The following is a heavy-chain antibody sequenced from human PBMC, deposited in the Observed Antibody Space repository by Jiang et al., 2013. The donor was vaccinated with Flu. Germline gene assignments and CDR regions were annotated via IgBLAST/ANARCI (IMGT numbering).Heavy chain of an antibody. D-gene: IGHD3-22*01. CDR2: IYYSGST. CDR3: AKQPYYYDSSGYYPEYYFDY. CDR1: GGSISSSSYY. V-gene: IGHV4-39*01. Sequence: ETLSLTCTVSGGSISSSSYYWGWIRQPPGKGLEWIGSIYYSGSTYYNPSLKSRVTISVDTSKNQFSLKLSSVTAADTAVYYCAKQPYYYDSSGYYPEYYFDYWGQGTLVTVSS. J-gene: IGHJ4*02.